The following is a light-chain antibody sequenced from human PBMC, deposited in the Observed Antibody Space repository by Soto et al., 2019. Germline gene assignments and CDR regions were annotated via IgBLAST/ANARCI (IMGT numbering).Light chain of an antibody. V-gene: IGLV2-14*01. CDR3: SSYTSSITPYV. J-gene: IGLJ1*01. CDR1: ITDIGAYNY. Sequence: LTQPASVSGSPGQSITISCTGTITDIGAYNYVSWYQQHPGKAPKLLTYGVSSRPSGVSNRFSGSKSGNAAYLTISGLQADDEAEYYCSSYTSSITPYVFGTGTKVTVL. CDR2: GVS.